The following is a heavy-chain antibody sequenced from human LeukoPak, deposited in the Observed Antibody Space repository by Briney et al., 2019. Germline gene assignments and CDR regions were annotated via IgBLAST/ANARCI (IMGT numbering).Heavy chain of an antibody. CDR1: GYTFTGYY. V-gene: IGHV1-2*02. CDR3: ARPNGDYYQWFHT. Sequence: ASVMVSCKASGYTFTGYYIHWVRQAPGQGLEWMGWINPNSGDTSYAQKFQDRVTLTRDTSISTAYMEVTNLRSDDTAVYYCARPNGDYYQWFHTWGPGTLVTVSS. CDR2: INPNSGDT. D-gene: IGHD2-21*02. J-gene: IGHJ5*02.